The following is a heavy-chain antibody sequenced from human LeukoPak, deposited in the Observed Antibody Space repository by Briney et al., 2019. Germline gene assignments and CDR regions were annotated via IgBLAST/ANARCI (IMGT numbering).Heavy chain of an antibody. V-gene: IGHV1-69*05. CDR2: IIPIFGTA. D-gene: IGHD3-3*01. CDR1: GGTFSSYA. J-gene: IGHJ4*02. Sequence: SVKVSCKASGGTFSSYAISWVRQAPGQGLEWMGGIIPIFGTANYAQKLQGRVTLTTDTSTSTAYMELRSLRSDDTAVYFCARIMPYYDFWSGYWADYWGQGTLVTVSS. CDR3: ARIMPYYDFWSGYWADY.